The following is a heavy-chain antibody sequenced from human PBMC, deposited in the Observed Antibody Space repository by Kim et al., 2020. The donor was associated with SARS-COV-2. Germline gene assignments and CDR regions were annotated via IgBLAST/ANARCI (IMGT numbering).Heavy chain of an antibody. J-gene: IGHJ6*02. Sequence: ASVKVSCKASGYTFTGYYMHWVRQAPGQGLEWMGRINPNSGGTNYAQKFQGRVTMTRDTSISTAYMELSRLRSDDTAVYYCARGGGVVAGRSDYYYYGMDVWGQGTTVTVSS. CDR1: GYTFTGYY. V-gene: IGHV1-2*06. D-gene: IGHD6-19*01. CDR3: ARGGGVVAGRSDYYYYGMDV. CDR2: INPNSGGT.